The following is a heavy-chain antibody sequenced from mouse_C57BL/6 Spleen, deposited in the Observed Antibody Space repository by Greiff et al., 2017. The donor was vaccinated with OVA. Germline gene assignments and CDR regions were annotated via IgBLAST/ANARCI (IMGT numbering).Heavy chain of an antibody. Sequence: VLLVESGPGLVAPSQSLSITCTVSGFSLTSYGVSWVRQPPGKGLEWMGVIWGDVSTNSHSALISRLSISKDNSKGQVFLKLNSLQTDDTATDYCAKGDCGSSCDYWGQGTTLTVSS. D-gene: IGHD1-1*01. CDR1: GFSLTSYG. J-gene: IGHJ2*01. CDR3: AKGDCGSSCDY. CDR2: IWGDVST. V-gene: IGHV2-3*01.